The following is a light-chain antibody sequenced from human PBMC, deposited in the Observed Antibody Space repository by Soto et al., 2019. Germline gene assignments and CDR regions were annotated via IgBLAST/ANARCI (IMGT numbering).Light chain of an antibody. Sequence: EIVMTQSPATLSVSTGERATLSCRASQSVSSNLAWYQQKPGQAPRLLIYGASTRATGIPARFSGSGSGTEFTLTISSLQSEDFAVYYCQQYNNWPPFGQGTKVDIK. J-gene: IGKJ1*01. CDR2: GAS. V-gene: IGKV3-15*01. CDR3: QQYNNWPP. CDR1: QSVSSN.